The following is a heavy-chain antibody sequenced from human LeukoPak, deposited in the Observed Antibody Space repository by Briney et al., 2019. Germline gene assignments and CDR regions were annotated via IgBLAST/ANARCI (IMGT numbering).Heavy chain of an antibody. D-gene: IGHD3-10*01. CDR2: INHSGTT. CDR3: ARLPLGAFGEVLNFDY. J-gene: IGHJ4*02. CDR1: GEFVSGYY. Sequence: SETLSLTCGVHGEFVSGYYWSWIRQPPGKGLEWNGDINHSGTTKYNPSLKSRVTISIDTSKNQFSLRVNSVTAADTAVYYCARLPLGAFGEVLNFDYWGQGSLVTVSS. V-gene: IGHV4-34*01.